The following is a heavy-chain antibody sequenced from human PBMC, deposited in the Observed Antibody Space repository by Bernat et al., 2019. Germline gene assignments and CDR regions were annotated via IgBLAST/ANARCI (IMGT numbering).Heavy chain of an antibody. J-gene: IGHJ3*01. CDR1: GFTFSSYS. Sequence: EVQLVESGGGLVKPGGSLRLSCAASGFTFSSYSMNWVRQAPGKGLEWVSYISSSSSTIYYADSVKGRFTISRDNAKNSLYLQMNSLRAEDTAVYYCARVRRITMIENDAFDVWGQGTMVTVSS. D-gene: IGHD3-22*01. CDR3: ARVRRITMIENDAFDV. V-gene: IGHV3-48*01. CDR2: ISSSSSTI.